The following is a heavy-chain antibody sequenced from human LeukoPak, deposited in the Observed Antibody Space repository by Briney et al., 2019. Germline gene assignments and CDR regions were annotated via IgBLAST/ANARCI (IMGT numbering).Heavy chain of an antibody. CDR1: GGSISSDDYY. Sequence: PSETLSLTCTVSGGSISSDDYYWSWIRQAPGKGLEYIGYINYSGTTYYNPSLKSRVTISVDTSKNQFSLKLISVTAADTAVYHCARARAYGSSWFYFDYWGQGTLVTVSS. V-gene: IGHV4-30-4*08. CDR2: INYSGTT. CDR3: ARARAYGSSWFYFDY. D-gene: IGHD6-13*01. J-gene: IGHJ4*02.